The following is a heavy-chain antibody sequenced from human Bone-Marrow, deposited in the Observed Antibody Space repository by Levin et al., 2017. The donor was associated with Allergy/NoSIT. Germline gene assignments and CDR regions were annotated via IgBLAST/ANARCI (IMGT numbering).Heavy chain of an antibody. J-gene: IGHJ4*02. D-gene: IGHD3-16*01. Sequence: PGGSLRLSCAASGFTFSDYYMSWIRQAPGKGLEWVSYISSSSSYTNYADSVKGRFTISRDNAKNSLYLQMNSLRAEDTAVYYCARPYRGLGDGYYFDYWGQGTLVTVSS. CDR3: ARPYRGLGDGYYFDY. V-gene: IGHV3-11*03. CDR2: ISSSSSYT. CDR1: GFTFSDYY.